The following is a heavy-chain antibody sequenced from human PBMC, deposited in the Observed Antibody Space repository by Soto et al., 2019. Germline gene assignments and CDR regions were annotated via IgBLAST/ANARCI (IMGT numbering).Heavy chain of an antibody. Sequence: GGSLRLSCAASGFTFSSYGMHWVRQAPGKGLEWVAVIWYDGSNKYYADSVKGRFTISRDNSKNTLYLQMNSLRAEDTAVYYCAREYMVRDGMDVWGQGTTVTVSS. V-gene: IGHV3-33*01. J-gene: IGHJ6*02. CDR1: GFTFSSYG. CDR2: IWYDGSNK. CDR3: AREYMVRDGMDV. D-gene: IGHD3-10*01.